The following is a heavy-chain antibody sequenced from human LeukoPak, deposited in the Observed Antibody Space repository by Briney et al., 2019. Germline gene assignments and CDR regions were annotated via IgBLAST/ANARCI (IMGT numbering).Heavy chain of an antibody. Sequence: KSSETLSLTCAVYGGSFSGYYWSWIRQPPGKGLEWIGEINHSGSTNYNPSLKSRVTISVDTSKNQFSLKLSSVTAADTAVYYCARGTLYYDILTGYQTPKYYFDYWGQGTLVTVSS. V-gene: IGHV4-34*01. D-gene: IGHD3-9*01. CDR3: ARGTLYYDILTGYQTPKYYFDY. CDR1: GGSFSGYY. CDR2: INHSGST. J-gene: IGHJ4*02.